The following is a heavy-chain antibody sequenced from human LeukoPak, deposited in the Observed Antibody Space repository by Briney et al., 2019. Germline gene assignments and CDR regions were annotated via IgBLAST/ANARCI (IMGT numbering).Heavy chain of an antibody. D-gene: IGHD3-22*01. CDR3: VRQPPGVYDTTQNWFDP. CDR2: IAPSDSYT. V-gene: IGHV5-10-1*01. J-gene: IGHJ5*02. Sequence: GESLKISCKVSGYIFPSYWITWVRQVPGKGLEWMGRIAPSDSYTNYNPSFEGHVTMSVEKSITTVYLQWSSLKASDTAMYYCVRQPPGVYDTTQNWFDPWGQGTLVTVSS. CDR1: GYIFPSYW.